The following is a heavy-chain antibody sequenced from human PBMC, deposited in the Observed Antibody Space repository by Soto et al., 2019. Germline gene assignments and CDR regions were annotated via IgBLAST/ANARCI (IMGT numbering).Heavy chain of an antibody. D-gene: IGHD3-9*01. CDR2: ISGSGGST. CDR1: GFIYSNYA. CDR3: ATLYYDILTGPFDY. Sequence: LRLSCAASGFIYSNYAMNWVRQAPGKGLEWVSAISGSGGSTYYSDSVKGRFTISRDNSKNTLYLQLNSLRAEDTAVYYCATLYYDILTGPFDYWGQGTQVTVSS. J-gene: IGHJ4*02. V-gene: IGHV3-23*01.